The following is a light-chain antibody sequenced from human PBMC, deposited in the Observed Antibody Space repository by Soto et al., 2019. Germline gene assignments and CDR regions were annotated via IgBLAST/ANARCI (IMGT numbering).Light chain of an antibody. V-gene: IGKV1-5*01. CDR3: RQYNSYWT. Sequence: DIQMTQSPSTLSASVGDRVTITCRASQSISSWLAWYQQKPGKAPKLLIYDASSLESGVPSRFSGSGSGTEFTLTINSLQPDDFATYYCRQYNSYWTFGQGTKVEIK. J-gene: IGKJ1*01. CDR2: DAS. CDR1: QSISSW.